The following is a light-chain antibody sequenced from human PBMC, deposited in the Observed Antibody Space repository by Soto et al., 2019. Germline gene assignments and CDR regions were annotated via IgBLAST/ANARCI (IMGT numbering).Light chain of an antibody. CDR1: QSINSR. CDR3: QQYNNYWT. J-gene: IGKJ1*01. CDR2: KAS. V-gene: IGKV1-5*03. Sequence: DIQMTQSPSTLSASVGGRVTITCRASQSINSRLAWYQQKPGKDPNLLIYKASSVESGVPSRFSCSGSGTEFTLTISSLQPNDVATYYCQQYNNYWTFGQGTKVEIK.